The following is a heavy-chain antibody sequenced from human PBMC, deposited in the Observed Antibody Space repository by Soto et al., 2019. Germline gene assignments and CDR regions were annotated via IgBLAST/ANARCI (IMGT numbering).Heavy chain of an antibody. CDR1: GFTFSSYG. CDR2: IWYDGSNK. J-gene: IGHJ4*02. CDR3: AREVGPLGYCSGGSCYAYLGY. Sequence: GESLRLSCAASGFTFSSYGMHWVRQAPGKGLEWVAVIWYDGSNKYYADSVKGRFTISRDNSKNKLYLQMNSLRAEDTAVYYCAREVGPLGYCSGGSCYAYLGYWGQGT. D-gene: IGHD2-15*01. V-gene: IGHV3-33*01.